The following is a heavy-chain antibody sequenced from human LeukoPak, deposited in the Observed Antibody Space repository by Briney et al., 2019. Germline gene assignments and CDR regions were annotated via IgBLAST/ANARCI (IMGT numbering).Heavy chain of an antibody. CDR3: VRVKGSYFDY. J-gene: IGHJ4*02. D-gene: IGHD2-15*01. Sequence: GGSLRLSCAASGFPLSSYSTNWVRQAPGKGLEWVSYISSSGSAIYYVDSVKGRLTVSRDNAKNSLFLQMNSPRAEDTAVYYCVRVKGSYFDYWGQGALVTVSS. V-gene: IGHV3-48*01. CDR1: GFPLSSYS. CDR2: ISSSGSAI.